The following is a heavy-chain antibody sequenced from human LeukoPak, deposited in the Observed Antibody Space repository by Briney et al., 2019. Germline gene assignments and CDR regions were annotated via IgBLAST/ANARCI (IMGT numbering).Heavy chain of an antibody. D-gene: IGHD3-10*02. V-gene: IGHV3-30*02. Sequence: GGSLRLSCAASGFTFSSYGMHWVRQAPGKGLEWVAFIRYDGSNKYYADSVKGRFTISRDNSKNTLYLQMNSLRAEDTAVYYCARVKEDYYVRWYFDYWGQGTLVTVSS. CDR3: ARVKEDYYVRWYFDY. J-gene: IGHJ4*02. CDR1: GFTFSSYG. CDR2: IRYDGSNK.